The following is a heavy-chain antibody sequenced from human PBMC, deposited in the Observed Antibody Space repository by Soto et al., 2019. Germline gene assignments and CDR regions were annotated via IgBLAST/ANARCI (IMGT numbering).Heavy chain of an antibody. D-gene: IGHD3-3*01. V-gene: IGHV3-23*01. J-gene: IGHJ4*02. CDR1: GFTFSSYA. CDR3: AKDLSGYDFWSGYYGGLAFDY. Sequence: GGSLRLSCAASGFTFSSYAMSWVRQAPGKGLEWVSAISGSGGSTYYADSVKGRFTISRDNSKNTLYLQMNSLRAEDTAVYYCAKDLSGYDFWSGYYGGLAFDYWGQGTLVTVSS. CDR2: ISGSGGST.